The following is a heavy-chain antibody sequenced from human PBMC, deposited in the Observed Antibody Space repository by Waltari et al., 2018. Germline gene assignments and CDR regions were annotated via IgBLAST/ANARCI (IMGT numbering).Heavy chain of an antibody. Sequence: QVQLQESGPGLVKPSETLSLTCAVSGYSISTDYYWVWIRQPPGKGLEWIGNIHQSGSTYYNPSLKSRVSISLDTSKNQFSLELSSLTADDTAVYYCARGQGYWGQGTLVTVSS. V-gene: IGHV4-38-2*01. CDR2: IHQSGST. CDR3: ARGQGY. J-gene: IGHJ4*02. CDR1: GYSISTDYY.